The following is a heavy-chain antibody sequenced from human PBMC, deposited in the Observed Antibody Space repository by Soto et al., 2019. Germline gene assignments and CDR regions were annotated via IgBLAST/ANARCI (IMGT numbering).Heavy chain of an antibody. Sequence: ASVQVSCKASGYTFTGYYMHWVRQAPGQRLEWMGWINPNSGGTNYAQKFQGRVTMTRDTSIITAYLELSRLTSDDTAVYYCASGCYYDSSGPIHYWGQGPLLTVSS. J-gene: IGHJ4*02. D-gene: IGHD3-22*01. CDR2: INPNSGGT. V-gene: IGHV1-2*02. CDR1: GYTFTGYY. CDR3: ASGCYYDSSGPIHY.